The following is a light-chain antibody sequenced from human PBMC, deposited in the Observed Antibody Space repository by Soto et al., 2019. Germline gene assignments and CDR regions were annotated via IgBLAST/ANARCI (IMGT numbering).Light chain of an antibody. Sequence: DIQLTQSPSFLSASVGDRVTITCRASQGISSYLAWYQQKPGKAPKLLIYAASTLQSGVPSRFSGSGSGTEFTLTISSLQPEDFATYSCQQLNSYPITFGGGTKVDIK. CDR3: QQLNSYPIT. CDR2: AAS. CDR1: QGISSY. V-gene: IGKV1-9*01. J-gene: IGKJ4*01.